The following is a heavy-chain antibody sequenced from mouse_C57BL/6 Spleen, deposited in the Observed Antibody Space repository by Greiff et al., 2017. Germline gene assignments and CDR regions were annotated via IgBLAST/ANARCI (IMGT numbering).Heavy chain of an antibody. D-gene: IGHD2-3*01. CDR1: GYTFTSYW. J-gene: IGHJ4*01. Sequence: QVQLQQPGAELVKPGASVKLSCKASGYTFTSYWITWVKQRPGQGLEWIGDIYPGSGSTNYNEKFQSKATMTVDTSSSTAYLQLSSRTSEDSAVYYCARRVMVTAINYARDYWGQGTSVTVAS. CDR3: ARRVMVTAINYARDY. CDR2: IYPGSGST. V-gene: IGHV1-55*01.